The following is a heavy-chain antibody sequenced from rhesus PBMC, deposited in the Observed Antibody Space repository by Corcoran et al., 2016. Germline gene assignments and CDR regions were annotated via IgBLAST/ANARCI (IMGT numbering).Heavy chain of an antibody. Sequence: QVQLQESGPGLVKPSETLSLTCAVSGYSISGYYWSWIRQAPGKGLEWIGYITYSGSTSYNPYLKSRVTISRDTSKNQFALKLSSVTAADTAVYYCARDWGGYSYSYLDYWGQGVLVTVSS. CDR2: ITYSGST. D-gene: IGHD5-12*01. V-gene: IGHV4-122*02. J-gene: IGHJ4*01. CDR3: ARDWGGYSYSYLDY. CDR1: GYSISGYY.